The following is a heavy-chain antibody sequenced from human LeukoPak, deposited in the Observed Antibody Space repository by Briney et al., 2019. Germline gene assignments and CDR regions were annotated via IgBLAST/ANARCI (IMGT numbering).Heavy chain of an antibody. CDR3: TGDERRGTYGHWFDP. J-gene: IGHJ5*02. D-gene: IGHD3-16*01. Sequence: PSETLSLTCTVSGGSISSYYWSWIREPPGEGLEWIGYVYYSGTTNYNPSLTSRVSISVDMQKNQLSLKLASVTAADTAVYYCTGDERRGTYGHWFDPWGQGTLVTVSS. CDR1: GGSISSYY. CDR2: VYYSGTT. V-gene: IGHV4-59*01.